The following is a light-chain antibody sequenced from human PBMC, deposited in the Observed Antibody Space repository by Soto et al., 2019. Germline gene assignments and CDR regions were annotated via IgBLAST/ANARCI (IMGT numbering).Light chain of an antibody. J-gene: IGKJ3*01. CDR1: QSVSSSY. CDR3: QQYGTSPGT. CDR2: GAS. V-gene: IGKV3-20*01. Sequence: EIVLTQSPGTLSLSPGERATLSCRASQSVSSSYLAWYQQKPGQAPRLLFYGASTRAAAISDRFSGSGSGTDFTLTISRLEPEDFAAYYCQQYGTSPGTFGPGTKVDI.